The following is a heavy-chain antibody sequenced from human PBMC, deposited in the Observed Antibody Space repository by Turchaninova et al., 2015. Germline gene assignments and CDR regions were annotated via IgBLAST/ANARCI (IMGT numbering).Heavy chain of an antibody. D-gene: IGHD2-15*01. CDR1: GGSFSGYY. V-gene: IGHV4-34*01. CDR2: INHSGST. CDR3: ARDLLQYDY. Sequence: QVQLQQWGAGLLKPSETLSPTCAGYGGSFSGYYWTWFRQPPGKGLEWIGEINHSGSTNYNPSLKSRVTISVDTSKNQFSLKLSSVTAADTAVYYCARDLLQYDYWGQGTLVTVSS. J-gene: IGHJ4*02.